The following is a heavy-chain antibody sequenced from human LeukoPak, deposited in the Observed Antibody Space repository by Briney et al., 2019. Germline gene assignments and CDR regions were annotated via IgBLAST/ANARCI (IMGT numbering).Heavy chain of an antibody. CDR2: INHSGST. D-gene: IGHD6-19*01. J-gene: IGHJ2*01. CDR1: GGSFSGYY. CDR3: ARVLEGSSGQHWYFDL. Sequence: SETLSLTCAVYGGSFSGYYWSWIRQPPGKGLEWIGEINHSGSTNYNPSHKSRVTISVDTSKNQFSLRLSSVTAADTAVYYCARVLEGSSGQHWYFDLWGRGTLVTVSS. V-gene: IGHV4-34*01.